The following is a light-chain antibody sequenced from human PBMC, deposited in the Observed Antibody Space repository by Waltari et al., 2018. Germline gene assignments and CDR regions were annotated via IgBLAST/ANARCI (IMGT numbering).Light chain of an antibody. Sequence: SYVLTQPPSVSVDPGKTARITCGGNHIGSKSVHWYQQKPGQAPVLVIYDDRDRPSGIPERFSGSNSGNAATLTISRAEAGDEAVYSCQVWDSTSDHYVIFGGGTKLTVL. CDR3: QVWDSTSDHYVI. CDR2: DDR. CDR1: HIGSKS. V-gene: IGLV3-21*04. J-gene: IGLJ2*01.